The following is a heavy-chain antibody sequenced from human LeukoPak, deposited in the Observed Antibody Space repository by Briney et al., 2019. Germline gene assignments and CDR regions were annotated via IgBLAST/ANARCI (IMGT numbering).Heavy chain of an antibody. D-gene: IGHD5-12*01. V-gene: IGHV1-2*02. CDR2: IDPNSGGT. J-gene: IGHJ4*02. CDR3: ARGLRGSPAFDQ. CDR1: GYIFSGYY. Sequence: ASVKVSCKASGYIFSGYYMHWVRQAPGQGLERMGWIDPNSGGTNYAQNFQGRVTMTRDTSISTAYMELSRLRSDDTAVYYCARGLRGSPAFDQWGQGTLVTVSS.